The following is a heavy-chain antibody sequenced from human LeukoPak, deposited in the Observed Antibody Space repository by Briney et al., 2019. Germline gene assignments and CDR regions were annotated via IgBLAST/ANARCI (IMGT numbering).Heavy chain of an antibody. Sequence: PSETLSLTCTVSGGSISSYYWSWIRQPPGKGLEWIGYIYYSGSTNYNPSLKSRVTISVDTSKNQFSLKLSSVTAADTAVYYCARYYYGSGSSEYYYYYMDVWGKGTTVTVSS. V-gene: IGHV4-59*01. CDR1: GGSISSYY. CDR3: ARYYYGSGSSEYYYYYMDV. D-gene: IGHD3-10*01. J-gene: IGHJ6*03. CDR2: IYYSGST.